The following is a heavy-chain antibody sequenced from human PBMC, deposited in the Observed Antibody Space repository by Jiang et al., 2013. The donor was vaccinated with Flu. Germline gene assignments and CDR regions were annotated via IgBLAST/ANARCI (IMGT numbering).Heavy chain of an antibody. CDR1: GGSISGHY. J-gene: IGHJ4*02. D-gene: IGHD3-22*01. CDR3: ARIDYFDSTGPHIKTDY. Sequence: GPGLVRPSETLSLSCTVSGGSISGHYWTWIRQSPGKGLEWIGYIYSSGSTNYNPSLKNRVTITSDSSKNQFSLTVKSVTAADTARYYCARIDYFDSTGPHIKTDYWGQGTLVAVSS. V-gene: IGHV4-59*11. CDR2: IYSSGST.